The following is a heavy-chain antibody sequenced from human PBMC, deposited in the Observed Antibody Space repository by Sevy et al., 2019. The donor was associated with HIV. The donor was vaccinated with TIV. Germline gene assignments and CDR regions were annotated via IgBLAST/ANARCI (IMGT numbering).Heavy chain of an antibody. CDR3: ARDGGCTSTSCLLYFDY. D-gene: IGHD2-2*01. V-gene: IGHV3-21*01. J-gene: IGHJ4*02. CDR1: GFTFNNYY. Sequence: GGSLRLSCAASGFTFNNYYMNWVRQAPGKGLEWVSYISSSSTYIYYGDSVKGRFTISRDNAKNSLYLQMNSLRAEDTAVYYCARDGGCTSTSCLLYFDYWGQGTLVTVSS. CDR2: ISSSSTYI.